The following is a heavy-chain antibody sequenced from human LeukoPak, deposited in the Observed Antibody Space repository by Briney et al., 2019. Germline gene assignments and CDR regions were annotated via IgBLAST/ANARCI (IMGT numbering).Heavy chain of an antibody. CDR3: ARYSCPNGVCYYFDY. J-gene: IGHJ4*02. CDR1: GGSISSYY. D-gene: IGHD2-8*01. CDR2: IYYSRST. V-gene: IGHV4-59*12. Sequence: SETLSLTCTVSGGSISSYYWSWIRQPPGKGLEWIGYIYYSRSTNYNPYLKSRVTISVDTPKNQFSLKLSSVTAADTAVYYCARYSCPNGVCYYFDYWGQGTLVTVSS.